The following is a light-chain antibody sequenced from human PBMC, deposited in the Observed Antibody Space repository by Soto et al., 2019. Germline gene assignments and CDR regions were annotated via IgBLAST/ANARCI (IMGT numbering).Light chain of an antibody. CDR1: QSISSY. CDR2: DAS. CDR3: QQRNTWPPT. Sequence: LLTQSPATLSVSPGQRVTLSCRASQSISSYLDWYQQRPGQPSRLLIYDASNRATGIPARFSGSGSGTDFTLTISSLEPEDFALDFCQQRNTWPPTFGGGTKVE. V-gene: IGKV3-11*01. J-gene: IGKJ4*01.